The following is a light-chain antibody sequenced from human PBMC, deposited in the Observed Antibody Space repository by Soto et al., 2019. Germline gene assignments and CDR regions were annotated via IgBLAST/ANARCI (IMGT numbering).Light chain of an antibody. CDR2: TAS. Sequence: DIQMTQSPSSLSASVGGRVTITCRASQSISNFLNWYQQKPGTAPKLLIYTASSLQSGVPSRFSGSGSGTDFTLTISSLQPEDFATYYCQQSYIIPYTFGHGTKLEIK. CDR3: QQSYIIPYT. V-gene: IGKV1-39*01. CDR1: QSISNF. J-gene: IGKJ2*01.